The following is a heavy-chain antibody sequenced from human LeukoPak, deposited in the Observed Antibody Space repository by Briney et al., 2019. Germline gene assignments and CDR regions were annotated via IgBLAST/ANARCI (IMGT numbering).Heavy chain of an antibody. J-gene: IGHJ4*02. D-gene: IGHD3-10*01. CDR1: GGSISSSSYY. V-gene: IGHV4-39*01. Sequence: PSETLSLTCTVSGGSISSSSYYWGWIRQPPGKGLEWIGNIDYSGTTSYNPSLRSRVFMSVDTSREQFSLKLRSVTATDTAVYYCARRTFTRGEPFDYWGQGTLVTVSS. CDR3: ARRTFTRGEPFDY. CDR2: IDYSGTT.